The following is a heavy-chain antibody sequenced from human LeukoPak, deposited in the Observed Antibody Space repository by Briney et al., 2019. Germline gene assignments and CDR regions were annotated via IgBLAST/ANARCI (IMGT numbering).Heavy chain of an antibody. Sequence: GGSLRLSCAASGFTFSSYSMNWVRQAPGKGLEWVSSISSSSSYIYYADSVKGRFTISRDNAKNSLYLQMNSLRAEDTAVYYCARDPSWGDYVWGSYPASLFDYWGQGTLVTVSS. J-gene: IGHJ4*02. D-gene: IGHD3-16*02. V-gene: IGHV3-21*01. CDR2: ISSSSSYI. CDR1: GFTFSSYS. CDR3: ARDPSWGDYVWGSYPASLFDY.